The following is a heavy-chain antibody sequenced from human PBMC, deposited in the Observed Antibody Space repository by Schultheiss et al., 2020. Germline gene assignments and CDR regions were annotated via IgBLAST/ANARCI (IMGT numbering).Heavy chain of an antibody. CDR2: IRSKAYGGTT. J-gene: IGHJ4*02. Sequence: GESLKISCAASGFTFSSYDMHWFRQAPGKGLEWVGFIRSKAYGGTTEYAASVKGRFTISRDDSKSIAYLQMNSLKTEDTAVYYCTRDWGATVTTTDLFDYWGPGTMITVAS. CDR1: GFTFSSYD. D-gene: IGHD4-17*01. V-gene: IGHV3-49*03. CDR3: TRDWGATVTTTDLFDY.